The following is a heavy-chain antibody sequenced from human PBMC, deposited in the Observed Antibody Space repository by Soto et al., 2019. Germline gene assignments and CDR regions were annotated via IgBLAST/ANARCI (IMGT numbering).Heavy chain of an antibody. CDR2: IIPISGTA. V-gene: IGHV1-69*01. Sequence: QVQLVQSGAEVKKPGSSVKVSCKASGGTFSSYDISWVRQATGQGLEWMGGIIPISGTANYAQKFQGRVTITADESTSTAYMELSSLRSEETAVYYCARSQGSSTSLEIYYYYYYGMDVWGQGTTVTVSS. CDR1: GGTFSSYD. CDR3: ARSQGSSTSLEIYYYYYYGMDV. D-gene: IGHD2-2*01. J-gene: IGHJ6*02.